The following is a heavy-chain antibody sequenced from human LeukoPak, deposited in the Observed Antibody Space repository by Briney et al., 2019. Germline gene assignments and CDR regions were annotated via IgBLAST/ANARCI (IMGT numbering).Heavy chain of an antibody. D-gene: IGHD3-16*01. CDR2: ISSSSSDI. CDR3: ARDSTGGSPAFDY. Sequence: GGSLRLSCAASGFTFSSYSMNWVRQAPGKGLEWVSSISSSSSDIYYADSVKGRFTISRDNAKNSLYLQMNSLRAEDTAVYYCARDSTGGSPAFDYWGRGTLVTVSS. V-gene: IGHV3-21*01. CDR1: GFTFSSYS. J-gene: IGHJ4*02.